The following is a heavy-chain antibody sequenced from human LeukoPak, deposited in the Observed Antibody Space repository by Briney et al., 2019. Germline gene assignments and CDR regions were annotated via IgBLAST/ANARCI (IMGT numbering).Heavy chain of an antibody. CDR3: ARGPISPYYDFWSGYSS. CDR1: GGTFSSYA. CDR2: IIPILGIA. J-gene: IGHJ4*02. V-gene: IGHV1-69*04. D-gene: IGHD3-3*01. Sequence: ASVKVSRKASGGTFSSYAISWVRQAPGQGLEWMGRIIPILGIANYAQKFQGRVTITADKSTSTAYMELSGLRSEDTAVYYCARGPISPYYDFWSGYSSWGQGTLVTVSS.